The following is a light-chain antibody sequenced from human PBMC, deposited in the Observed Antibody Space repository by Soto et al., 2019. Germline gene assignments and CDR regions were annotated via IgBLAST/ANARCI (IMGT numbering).Light chain of an antibody. Sequence: DIQMTQSPSSLSASVGDRVTITCQASQDISNYLNWYQQKPGKAPKLLIYDASNLETGVPSRFSGSGAGIDFTFTIRSLQPEDIATYYCQQYDNLLSTFGQGTKVEIK. CDR2: DAS. V-gene: IGKV1-33*01. CDR3: QQYDNLLST. CDR1: QDISNY. J-gene: IGKJ2*01.